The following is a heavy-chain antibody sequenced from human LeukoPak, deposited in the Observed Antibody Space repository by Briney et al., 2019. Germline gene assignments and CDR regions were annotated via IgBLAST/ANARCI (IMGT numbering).Heavy chain of an antibody. V-gene: IGHV3-33*01. J-gene: IGHJ3*02. Sequence: GGSLRLSCAASGFTFSQYAMHWVRQAPGKGLEWVAAIWYDGSNKYYADSVKGRFAISRDNAKNSLYLQMNSLRAEDTAVYYCARDRNYDILTGYYSPLDAFDIWGQGTMVTVSS. D-gene: IGHD3-9*01. CDR3: ARDRNYDILTGYYSPLDAFDI. CDR1: GFTFSQYA. CDR2: IWYDGSNK.